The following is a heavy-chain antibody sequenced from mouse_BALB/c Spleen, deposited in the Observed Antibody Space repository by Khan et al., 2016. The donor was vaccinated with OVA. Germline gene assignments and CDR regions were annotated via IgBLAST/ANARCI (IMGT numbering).Heavy chain of an antibody. Sequence: EVGLVESGGGLVQPGGSLTLSCATSGFTFTDYYMSWVRQPPGKALEWLGFIRNKAKGYTTEFSASVKGRFTISRDNSHSIVYLPMSTLRDEDSATYYCARETVVDIYWYLDVWGAGTTVTVSS. CDR1: GFTFTDYY. D-gene: IGHD1-1*01. CDR2: IRNKAKGYTT. V-gene: IGHV7-3*02. J-gene: IGHJ1*01. CDR3: ARETVVDIYWYLDV.